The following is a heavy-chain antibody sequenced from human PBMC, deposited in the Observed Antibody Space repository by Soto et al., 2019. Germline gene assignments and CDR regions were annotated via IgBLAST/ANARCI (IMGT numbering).Heavy chain of an antibody. J-gene: IGHJ4*02. CDR2: ISAYNGNI. Sequence: QVQLVQSGAEVKKPGASVKVSCKAPGYIFPSCTIGWVRQAPGQGLEWMGWISAYNGNIKDAQKFQGRFTMTTDTSTSTAYMELRSLTSDDTAMYYCAIANYGDNDYWGQGTLVTVSS. CDR1: GYIFPSCT. V-gene: IGHV1-18*01. D-gene: IGHD4-17*01. CDR3: AIANYGDNDY.